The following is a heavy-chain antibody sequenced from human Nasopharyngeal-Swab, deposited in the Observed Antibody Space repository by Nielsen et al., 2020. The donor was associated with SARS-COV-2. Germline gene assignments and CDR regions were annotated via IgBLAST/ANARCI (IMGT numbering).Heavy chain of an antibody. V-gene: IGHV4-31*03. D-gene: IGHD3-3*01. CDR2: IYYSGST. J-gene: IGHJ4*02. Sequence: SETLSLTCTVPGGSISSGGYYWSWIRQHPGKGLEWIGYIYYSGSTYYNPSLKSRVTISVDTSKNQFSLKLSSVTAADTAVYYCASVRRTIFGVVSSFDYWGQGTLVTVSS. CDR1: GGSISSGGYY. CDR3: ASVRRTIFGVVSSFDY.